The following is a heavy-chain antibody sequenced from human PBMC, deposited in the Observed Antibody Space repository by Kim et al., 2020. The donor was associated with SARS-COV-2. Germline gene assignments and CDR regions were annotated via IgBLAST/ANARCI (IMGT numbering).Heavy chain of an antibody. CDR3: AREGTGGFDF. V-gene: IGHV3-7*01. CDR1: GFTFTNYW. D-gene: IGHD2-8*02. CDR2: IKQDGSVK. Sequence: GGSLRLSCGASGFTFTNYWLSWVRQAPGKGPEWVANIKQDGSVKSYVDSVKGRFTISRDNAGSSIYLQMNSLRTEDTAVYYCAREGTGGFDFWGQGTLVTIPS. J-gene: IGHJ4*02.